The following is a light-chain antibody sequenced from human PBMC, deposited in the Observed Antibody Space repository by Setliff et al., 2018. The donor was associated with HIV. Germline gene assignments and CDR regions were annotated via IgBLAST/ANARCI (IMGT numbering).Light chain of an antibody. J-gene: IGLJ1*01. CDR2: EVG. CDR1: SSDIGSWNF. Sequence: QSALTQPASVSGSPGQSITISCTGRSSDIGSWNFVSWYQQYPDKAPKVMIYEVGNRPSGVSTRFSGSKSGNTASLTISGLQPEDEADYYCSSYTSSSTLPYVFGTGTKVTVL. CDR3: SSYTSSSTLPYV. V-gene: IGLV2-14*01.